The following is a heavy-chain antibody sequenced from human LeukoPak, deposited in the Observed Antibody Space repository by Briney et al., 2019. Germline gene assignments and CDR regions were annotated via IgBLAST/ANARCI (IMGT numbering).Heavy chain of an antibody. V-gene: IGHV3-23*01. CDR3: ANDLGWIQLNLG. J-gene: IGHJ4*02. CDR1: GFSFSNYG. CDR2: ITGNGGTT. D-gene: IGHD5-18*01. Sequence: GGSLRLSCAASGFSFSNYGMNWVRQAPGKGLEWVLGITGNGGTTYYADSVEGRFTISRDNSRNTVYLQMNSLRAEDTAVYYCANDLGWIQLNLGRGQGTLVTVSS.